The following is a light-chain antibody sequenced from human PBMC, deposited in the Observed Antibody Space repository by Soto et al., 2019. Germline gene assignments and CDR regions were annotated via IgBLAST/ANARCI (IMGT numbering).Light chain of an antibody. J-gene: IGLJ2*01. Sequence: QSALTQPASVSGSPGQSITIPCTGTSSDVGSYNLVSWYQQHPGKAPKLIIFEVTERPSGVSARFSGSKSGNTASLTISGLQAEDEAEYHCCSYAAGSAFVRFGRGTKLTDL. CDR1: SSDVGSYNL. CDR2: EVT. V-gene: IGLV2-23*02. CDR3: CSYAAGSAFVR.